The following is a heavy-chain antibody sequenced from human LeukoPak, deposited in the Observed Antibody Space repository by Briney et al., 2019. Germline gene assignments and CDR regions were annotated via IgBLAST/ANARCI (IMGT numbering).Heavy chain of an antibody. Sequence: SETLSLTCTVSGYSISSGYYWGWIRQPPGKGLEWIGSIYHSGSTYYNPSLKSRVTISVDTSKNQFSLKLSSVTAADTAVYYCARSGQTYYYGSGSYRRDNWFDPWGQGTLVTVSS. CDR1: GYSISSGYY. D-gene: IGHD3-10*01. V-gene: IGHV4-38-2*02. CDR2: IYHSGST. J-gene: IGHJ5*02. CDR3: ARSGQTYYYGSGSYRRDNWFDP.